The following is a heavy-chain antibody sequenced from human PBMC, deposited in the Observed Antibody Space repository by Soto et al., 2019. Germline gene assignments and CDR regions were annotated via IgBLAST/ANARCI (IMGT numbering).Heavy chain of an antibody. V-gene: IGHV3-23*01. Sequence: PGGSLRLSCAASGFTFSSYAINWVRQAPGKGLEWVSGISGGGDYIEYADSVKGRFTISRDNSKNTLYLQMNNLRAEDTAVYFCAKLKGGTRRAWYCDYWGQGT. CDR3: AKLKGGTRRAWYCDY. CDR1: GFTFSSYA. CDR2: ISGGGDYI. J-gene: IGHJ4*02.